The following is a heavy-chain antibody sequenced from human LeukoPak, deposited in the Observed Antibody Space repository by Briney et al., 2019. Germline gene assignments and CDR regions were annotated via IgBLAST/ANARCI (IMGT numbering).Heavy chain of an antibody. CDR2: INHSGST. Sequence: SETLSLTCAVYGGSFSGYYWSWLRQPPGKGLEWIGEINHSGSTNYNPSLKSRVTISVDPSKNQFSLKLSSVTAADTAVYYCARGPSRYCSSTSCRMGYFDLWGRGTLVTVSS. V-gene: IGHV4-34*01. D-gene: IGHD2-2*01. CDR3: ARGPSRYCSSTSCRMGYFDL. CDR1: GGSFSGYY. J-gene: IGHJ2*01.